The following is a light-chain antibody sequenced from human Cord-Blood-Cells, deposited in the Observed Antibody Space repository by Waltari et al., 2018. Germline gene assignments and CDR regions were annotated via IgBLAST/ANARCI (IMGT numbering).Light chain of an antibody. CDR2: GAS. CDR1: QSVSSSY. J-gene: IGKJ1*01. CDR3: QQYGSSTWT. Sequence: EIVLTQSPGTLSLSPGERATLSCRASQSVSSSYLAWYQQKPGQAPRLLIYGASCRATGIPDRFSVSGAGTDCTLTISRLEPEDFAVYYCQQYGSSTWTFGQGTKVEIK. V-gene: IGKV3-20*01.